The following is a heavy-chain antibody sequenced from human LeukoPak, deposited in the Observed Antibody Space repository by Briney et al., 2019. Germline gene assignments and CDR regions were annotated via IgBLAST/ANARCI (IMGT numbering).Heavy chain of an antibody. J-gene: IGHJ6*04. V-gene: IGHV4-59*01. CDR3: ARSEEDYGILTGYYLASGMDV. Sequence: SETLSLTCTVSGGSISSYYWSWIRQPPGKGLEWIGYIYYSGSTNYNPSLKSRVTISVDTSKNQFSLKLSSVTAADTAVYYCARSEEDYGILTGYYLASGMDVWGKGTTVTVSS. CDR1: GGSISSYY. D-gene: IGHD3-9*01. CDR2: IYYSGST.